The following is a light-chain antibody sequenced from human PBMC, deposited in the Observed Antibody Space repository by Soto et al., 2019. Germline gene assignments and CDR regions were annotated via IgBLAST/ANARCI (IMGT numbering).Light chain of an antibody. J-gene: IGKJ1*01. CDR2: DAS. V-gene: IGKV3-15*01. CDR1: QNVSSN. CDR3: QQYDKWPPWT. Sequence: EIVMTQSPATLSVSPGERATLSCRASQNVSSNLAWYQHKPGQAPRLLIYDASTRATGIPARFSGSGSGTEFTLTISSLQSEDFAVYYCQQYDKWPPWTFGQGTKVEIK.